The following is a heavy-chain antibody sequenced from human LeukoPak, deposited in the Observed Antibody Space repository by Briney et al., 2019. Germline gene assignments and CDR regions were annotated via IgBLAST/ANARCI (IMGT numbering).Heavy chain of an antibody. Sequence: GASVKVSCKASGYTFTSYYMHWVRQAPGQGLEWVGIINPSGGRTSYAQKFQGRVTVTRDMSTSTVYMELSSLRSEDTAVYYCAKGIGEQWLDRDFDYWGQGTLVTVSS. CDR3: AKGIGEQWLDRDFDY. J-gene: IGHJ4*02. CDR2: INPSGGRT. CDR1: GYTFTSYY. D-gene: IGHD6-19*01. V-gene: IGHV1-46*01.